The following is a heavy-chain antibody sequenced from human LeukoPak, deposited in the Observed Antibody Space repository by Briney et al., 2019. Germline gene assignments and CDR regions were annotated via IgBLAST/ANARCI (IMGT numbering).Heavy chain of an antibody. V-gene: IGHV4-59*08. CDR1: GGSISSSY. J-gene: IGHJ4*02. Sequence: KPSETLSLTCTVSGGSISSSYWSWIRQPPGKGLEWIGYIYYSGGTNYNPSLKSRVTISVDTSKNQSSLELTSVTAADTAVYYCARLRFYDFDYWGQGTLVTVSS. CDR3: ARLRFYDFDY. D-gene: IGHD3-3*01. CDR2: IYYSGGT.